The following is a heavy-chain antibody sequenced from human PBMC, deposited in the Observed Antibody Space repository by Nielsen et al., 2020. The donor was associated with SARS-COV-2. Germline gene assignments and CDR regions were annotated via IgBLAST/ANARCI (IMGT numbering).Heavy chain of an antibody. D-gene: IGHD4-17*01. CDR2: ISGSGGST. J-gene: IGHJ4*02. Sequence: GGSLRLSCAASGFTFSSYAMSWVRQAPGKGLEWVSAISGSGGSTYYADSVKGRFKISRDNSRDTLYLEMNSLRAEDTAVYYCARESACGDYTGAFDYWGQGTLVTVSS. CDR1: GFTFSSYA. V-gene: IGHV3-23*01. CDR3: ARESACGDYTGAFDY.